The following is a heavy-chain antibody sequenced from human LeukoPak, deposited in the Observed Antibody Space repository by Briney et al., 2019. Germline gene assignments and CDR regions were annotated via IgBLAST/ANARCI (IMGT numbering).Heavy chain of an antibody. V-gene: IGHV1-18*01. CDR2: ISAYDGNT. J-gene: IGHJ4*02. D-gene: IGHD3-22*01. CDR1: GYTFTSYG. CDR3: ARAPYYYDSSGYYGRGYYFDY. Sequence: ASVKVSCKASGYTFTSYGIGWVRQAPGQGLEWMGWISAYDGNTNYAQKLQGRVTMTTDTSTSTAYMELRSLRSDDTAVYYCARAPYYYDSSGYYGRGYYFDYWGQGTLVTVSS.